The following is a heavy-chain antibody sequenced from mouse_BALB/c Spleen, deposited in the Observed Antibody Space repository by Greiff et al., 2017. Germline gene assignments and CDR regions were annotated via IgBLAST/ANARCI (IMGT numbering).Heavy chain of an antibody. D-gene: IGHD4-1*01. V-gene: IGHV1-87*01. CDR2: IYPGDGDT. Sequence: VMLVESGAELARPGASVKLSCKASGYTFTSYWMQWVKQRPGQGLEWIGAIYPGDGDTRYTQKFKGKATLTADKSSSTAYMQLSSLASEDSAVYYCASQAWDGEAMDYWGQGTSVTVSS. CDR3: ASQAWDGEAMDY. J-gene: IGHJ4*01. CDR1: GYTFTSYW.